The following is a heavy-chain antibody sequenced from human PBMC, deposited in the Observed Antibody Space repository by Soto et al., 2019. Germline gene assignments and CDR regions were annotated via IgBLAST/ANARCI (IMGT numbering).Heavy chain of an antibody. CDR1: GGSISSYY. Sequence: QVQLQESGPGLVKPSETLSLTCTVSGGSISSYYWSWIRQPPGKGLEWIGYIYYSGSTNYNPSLKSRVTISVDTSQKQFPLKPSSGAAGDTAVYFCARGTPMMGGWFDPWGQGTLVTVSS. V-gene: IGHV4-59*01. CDR2: IYYSGST. D-gene: IGHD3-22*01. J-gene: IGHJ5*02. CDR3: ARGTPMMGGWFDP.